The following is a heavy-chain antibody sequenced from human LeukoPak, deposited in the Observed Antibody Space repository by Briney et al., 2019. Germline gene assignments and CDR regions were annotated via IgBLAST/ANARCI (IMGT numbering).Heavy chain of an antibody. CDR3: ARDATSISASGGYFDL. CDR2: INPSGGST. D-gene: IGHD6-6*01. Sequence: ASVKVSCKASGYTFTSYYMHWVRQAPGQGLEWMGIINPSGGSTSYAQKFQGRVTMTRDTSTSTVYMELSSLRSEDTAVYYCARDATSISASGGYFDLWGRGTLVTVSS. V-gene: IGHV1-46*01. CDR1: GYTFTSYY. J-gene: IGHJ2*01.